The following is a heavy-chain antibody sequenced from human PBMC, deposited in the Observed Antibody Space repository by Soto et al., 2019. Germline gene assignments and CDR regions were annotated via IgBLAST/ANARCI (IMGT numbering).Heavy chain of an antibody. Sequence: PSETLSLTCTVSGGSIRSYYWSWIRQPPGKGLEWIGYIYYSGSTNYNPSLKSRVTISVDTSKNQFSLKLSSVTAADTAVSYCARFEPKGYGVLGDAYDICGRGTMVTV. V-gene: IGHV4-59*01. J-gene: IGHJ3*02. D-gene: IGHD5-12*01. CDR3: ARFEPKGYGVLGDAYDI. CDR1: GGSIRSYY. CDR2: IYYSGST.